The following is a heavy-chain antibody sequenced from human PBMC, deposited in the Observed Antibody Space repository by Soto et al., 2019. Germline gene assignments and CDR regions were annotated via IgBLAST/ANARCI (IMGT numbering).Heavy chain of an antibody. J-gene: IGHJ5*02. CDR1: GFSFSSYT. V-gene: IGHV3-23*01. D-gene: IGHD2-15*01. CDR3: ERALRNCSGGSCDFNWFDP. Sequence: EVQLLESGGGLVQPGGSLRLSCATSGFSFSSYTMSWVRQAPGKGLEWVSAISSSGGRAYYAASVKGRFTVSRDNSKNTLYLQMNSLRAEDTAVYYCERALRNCSGGSCDFNWFDPWGQGTLVTVSS. CDR2: ISSSGGRA.